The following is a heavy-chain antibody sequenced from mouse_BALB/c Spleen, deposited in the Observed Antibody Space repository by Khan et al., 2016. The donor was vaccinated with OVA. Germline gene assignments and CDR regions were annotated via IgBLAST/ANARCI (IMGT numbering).Heavy chain of an antibody. D-gene: IGHD1-2*01. V-gene: IGHV1-77*01. CDR2: IYPGSGYT. CDR1: GYTFTDFL. J-gene: IGHJ3*01. Sequence: QVQLQQPGPDLVKPGASVKMSCKATGYTFTDFLIRWVKQRPGQGLEWIGEIYPGSGYTYYNEKFKGKAILTSDKSSNTAYMQLNSLTSEDSAVXFCARSGYGAFAYWGQGALVTVSA. CDR3: ARSGYGAFAY.